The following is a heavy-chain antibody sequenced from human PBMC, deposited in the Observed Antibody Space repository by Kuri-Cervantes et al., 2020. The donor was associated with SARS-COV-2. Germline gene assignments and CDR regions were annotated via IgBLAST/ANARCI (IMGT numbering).Heavy chain of an antibody. CDR1: GFTFSSYA. CDR3: TTDYDFWSGYYDYFDY. CDR2: ISGSGGST. V-gene: IGHV3-23*01. D-gene: IGHD3-3*01. Sequence: GESLKISCAASGFTFSSYAMSWVRQAPGKGLEWVSAISGSGGSTYYADSVKGRFTISRDNSKNTLYLQMNSLKTEDTAVYYCTTDYDFWSGYYDYFDYWGQGTLVTVSS. J-gene: IGHJ4*02.